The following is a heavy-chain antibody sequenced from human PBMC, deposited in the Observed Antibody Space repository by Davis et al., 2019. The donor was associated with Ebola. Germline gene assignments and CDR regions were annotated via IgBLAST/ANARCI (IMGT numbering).Heavy chain of an antibody. CDR3: AKEGAGGSSLYYYGMDV. V-gene: IGHV3-23*01. D-gene: IGHD1-26*01. J-gene: IGHJ6*02. CDR1: GFTFSSYA. CDR2: ISGSGGST. Sequence: PGGSLRLSCAASGFTFSSYAMSWVRQAPGKGLEWVSAISGSGGSTYYADSVKGRFTISRDNSKNTLYLQMNSLRAEDTAVYYCAKEGAGGSSLYYYGMDVWGQGTTVTVSS.